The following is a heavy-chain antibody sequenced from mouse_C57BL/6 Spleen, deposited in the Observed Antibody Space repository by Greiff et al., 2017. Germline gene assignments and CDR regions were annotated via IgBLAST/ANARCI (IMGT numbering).Heavy chain of an antibody. Sequence: EVMLVESGGGLVKPGGSLKLSCAASGFTFSDYGMHWVRQAPEKGLEWVAYISSGSSTIYYADTVKGRFTISRDNAKNTLFLQMTSLRSEDTAMYYCARPGETGFAYWGQGTLVTVSA. V-gene: IGHV5-17*01. CDR1: GFTFSDYG. J-gene: IGHJ3*01. CDR3: ARPGETGFAY. D-gene: IGHD3-2*01. CDR2: ISSGSSTI.